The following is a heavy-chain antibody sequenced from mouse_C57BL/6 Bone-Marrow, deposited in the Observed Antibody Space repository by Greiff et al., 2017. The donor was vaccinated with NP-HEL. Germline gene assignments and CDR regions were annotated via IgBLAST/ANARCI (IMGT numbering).Heavy chain of an antibody. D-gene: IGHD3-2*02. J-gene: IGHJ3*01. Sequence: EVKLVESGGDLVKPGGSLKLSCAASGFTFSSYRMSWVRQTPDKRLEWVATISSGGSYTYYPDSVKGRFTISRDNAKNTLYLQMSSLKSEDTAMYYCARRGTAQAPFAYWGQGTLVTVSA. CDR1: GFTFSSYR. CDR2: ISSGGSYT. CDR3: ARRGTAQAPFAY. V-gene: IGHV5-6*02.